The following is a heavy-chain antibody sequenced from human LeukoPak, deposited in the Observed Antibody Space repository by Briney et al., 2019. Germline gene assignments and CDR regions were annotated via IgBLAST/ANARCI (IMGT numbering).Heavy chain of an antibody. CDR1: GYTFTSYG. CDR2: IIAYNGNT. D-gene: IGHD6-13*01. J-gene: IGHJ5*02. Sequence: GASVKVSCRASGYTFTSYGISWVRQAPGQGLEWMGWIIAYNGNTNYAQKLQGRVTMTTDTSTSTVYMEVRGLRSDDTAMYYCARDVGITVADSFDPWGQGTLVTVSS. V-gene: IGHV1-18*01. CDR3: ARDVGITVADSFDP.